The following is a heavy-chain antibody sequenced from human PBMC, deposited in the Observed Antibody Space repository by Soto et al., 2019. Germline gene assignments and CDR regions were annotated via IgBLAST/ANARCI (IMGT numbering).Heavy chain of an antibody. CDR3: ARDPRSGWTGQNWFDP. V-gene: IGHV6-1*01. CDR2: TYYRSKWYN. J-gene: IGHJ5*02. Sequence: SQTLSLTCAISGDSVSSNSAAWNWIRQSPSRGLEWLGRTYYRSKWYNDYAVSVKSRITISPDTSKNQFSLQLNSVTPEDTAVYYCARDPRSGWTGQNWFDPWGQGTLVTVSS. CDR1: GDSVSSNSAA. D-gene: IGHD6-19*01.